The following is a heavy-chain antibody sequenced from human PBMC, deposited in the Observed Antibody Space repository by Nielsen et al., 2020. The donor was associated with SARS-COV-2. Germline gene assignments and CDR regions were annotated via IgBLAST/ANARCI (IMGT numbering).Heavy chain of an antibody. D-gene: IGHD2-2*01. CDR1: GFTFDDYA. CDR2: ISWNSGSI. J-gene: IGHJ3*02. CDR3: ARDLWYCSSTSCYMGAFDI. Sequence: SLKISCAASGFTFDDYAMHWVRQAPGKGLEWVSGISWNSGSIGYADSVKGRFTISRDNAKNSLYLQMNSLRAEDTALYYCARDLWYCSSTSCYMGAFDIWGQGTMVTVSS. V-gene: IGHV3-9*01.